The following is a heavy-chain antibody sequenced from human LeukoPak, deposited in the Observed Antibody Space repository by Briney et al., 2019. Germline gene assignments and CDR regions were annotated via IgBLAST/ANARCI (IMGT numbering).Heavy chain of an antibody. CDR2: ISGSGGST. D-gene: IGHD2-15*01. Sequence: GGSLRLSCAASGFTFSSYAMSWVRQAPGKGLEWVSAISGSGGSTYYADSVKGRFTISRDNSKNTLYLQMNSLRAEDTAVYYCAKARTYCSGGSCDFDYRGQGTLVTVSS. J-gene: IGHJ4*02. CDR1: GFTFSSYA. CDR3: AKARTYCSGGSCDFDY. V-gene: IGHV3-23*01.